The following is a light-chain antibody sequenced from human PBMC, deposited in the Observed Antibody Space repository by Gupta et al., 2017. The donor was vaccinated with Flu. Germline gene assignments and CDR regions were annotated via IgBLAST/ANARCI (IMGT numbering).Light chain of an antibody. J-gene: IGKJ2*01. V-gene: IGKV1-5*03. CDR3: QQYFSLYT. CDR2: RAS. Sequence: DVQMTQSPSTLSASIGDRVTITCRASENVDTWVAWHQQKPGKVPKLLIYRASNLKSGVPSRFSGSGSGTEFTLTINSLQPDDFASYYCQQYFSLYTFGQGTKLEIK. CDR1: ENVDTW.